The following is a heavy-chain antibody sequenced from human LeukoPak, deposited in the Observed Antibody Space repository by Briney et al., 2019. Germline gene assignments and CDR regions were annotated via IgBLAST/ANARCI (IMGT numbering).Heavy chain of an antibody. CDR3: AKVSVAGTLDY. J-gene: IGHJ4*02. CDR1: GFTFDDYA. D-gene: IGHD6-19*01. CDR2: ISWNSGSI. V-gene: IGHV3-9*03. Sequence: PGGSLRLSCAASGFTFDDYAMHWVRQAPGKGLEWVSGISWNSGSIGYADSVKGRFTISRDNAKNSLYLQMNSLRAEDMVLYYCAKVSVAGTLDYWGQGTLVTVSS.